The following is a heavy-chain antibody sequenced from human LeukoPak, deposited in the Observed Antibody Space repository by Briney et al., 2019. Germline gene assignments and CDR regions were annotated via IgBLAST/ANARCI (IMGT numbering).Heavy chain of an antibody. CDR3: LASGGY. J-gene: IGHJ4*02. CDR2: ISGSGGST. Sequence: GGSLRLSCAGSGFTPSNCGMSWVRQAPGKGLEWVSGISGSGGSTYYADSVKGRFTISRDNAKNSLYLQMNSLRVEDTAVYYCLASGGYWGQGTPVTVPS. CDR1: GFTPSNCG. V-gene: IGHV3-23*01. D-gene: IGHD6-25*01.